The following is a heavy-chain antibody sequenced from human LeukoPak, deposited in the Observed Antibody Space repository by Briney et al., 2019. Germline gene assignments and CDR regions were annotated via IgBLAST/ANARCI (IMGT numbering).Heavy chain of an antibody. D-gene: IGHD3-10*01. CDR3: ARERHYFGSGSHPLFGY. J-gene: IGHJ4*02. CDR1: GFTFDDYA. Sequence: GRSLRLSCAASGFTFDDYAMHWVRHAPGKGLEWVSGISWNSGSIGYADSVEGRFTISRDNAKDSLYLQMNSLRAEDTAVYYCARERHYFGSGSHPLFGYWGQGTLVTVSS. CDR2: ISWNSGSI. V-gene: IGHV3-9*01.